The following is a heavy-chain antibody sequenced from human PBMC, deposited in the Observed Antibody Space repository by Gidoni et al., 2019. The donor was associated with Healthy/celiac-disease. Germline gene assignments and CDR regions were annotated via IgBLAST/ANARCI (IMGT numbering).Heavy chain of an antibody. J-gene: IGHJ4*02. V-gene: IGHV3-33*01. CDR3: ARDPSGSYYYFDY. D-gene: IGHD1-26*01. CDR2: IWYDGSNK. CDR1: GFTFSSYG. Sequence: QVQLVESGGGVVQPGRSLRLSCAAAGFTFSSYGMHWVRQAPGKGLEWVAVIWYDGSNKYYADSVKGRFTISRDNSKNTLYLQMNSLRAEDTAVYYCARDPSGSYYYFDYWGQGTLVTVSS.